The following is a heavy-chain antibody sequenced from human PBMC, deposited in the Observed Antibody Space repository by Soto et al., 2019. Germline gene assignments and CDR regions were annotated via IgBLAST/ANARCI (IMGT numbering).Heavy chain of an antibody. J-gene: IGHJ4*02. V-gene: IGHV4-61*08. CDR2: IDYSGST. CDR3: ARGVGATHFDY. D-gene: IGHD1-26*01. Sequence: SETLSLTCSVSGGSVISGGQYWSWIRQPPGKGLEWIGYIDYSGSTNYNPSLKSRVTISVDTAKNQFSLKLRSVTAADTAVYYCARGVGATHFDYWGQGTLVTVS. CDR1: GGSVISGGQY.